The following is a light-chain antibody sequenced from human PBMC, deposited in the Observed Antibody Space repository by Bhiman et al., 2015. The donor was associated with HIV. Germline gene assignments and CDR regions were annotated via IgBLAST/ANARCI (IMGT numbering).Light chain of an antibody. Sequence: SYELTQPPSVSVSPGQTATITCSGDKLGDKYVCWYQQKPGQSPVVVIYQDTKRPSGIPERFSGSNSGNTATLTISGTQPMDEGDYYCQAWDRDSYGCVFGAATTVTVL. CDR2: QDT. CDR1: KLGDKY. V-gene: IGLV3-1*01. J-gene: IGLJ1*01. CDR3: QAWDRDSYGCV.